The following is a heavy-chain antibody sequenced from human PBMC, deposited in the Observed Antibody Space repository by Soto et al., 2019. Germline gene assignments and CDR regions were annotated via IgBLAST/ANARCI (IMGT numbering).Heavy chain of an antibody. J-gene: IGHJ3*02. Sequence: QVQLVQSGGGVVQPGRSLRLSCAASGFTFSTYAMHWVRQAPGKGLQWVAGISSDGTSKYNTDSVRGRVTISRDNSNNTLFLQMNSLRPEDTAVYYCARSARVVTRDAFDIWGQGTLVTVSS. D-gene: IGHD2-21*02. CDR3: ARSARVVTRDAFDI. V-gene: IGHV3-30-3*01. CDR2: ISSDGTSK. CDR1: GFTFSTYA.